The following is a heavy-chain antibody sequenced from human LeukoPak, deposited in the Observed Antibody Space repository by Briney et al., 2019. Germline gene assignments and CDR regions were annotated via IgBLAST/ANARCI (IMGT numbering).Heavy chain of an antibody. J-gene: IGHJ4*02. CDR2: ISVSAGST. Sequence: GGSLRLSCAASGFTFSNAWMSWVRQAPGKGLEWVSAISVSAGSTYYADSVKGRFTISRDNSKNTLYLQMNSLRAEDTAVYYCAKGGPHYGSGSYYAFDYWGQGTLVTVSS. CDR3: AKGGPHYGSGSYYAFDY. V-gene: IGHV3-23*01. CDR1: GFTFSNAW. D-gene: IGHD3-10*01.